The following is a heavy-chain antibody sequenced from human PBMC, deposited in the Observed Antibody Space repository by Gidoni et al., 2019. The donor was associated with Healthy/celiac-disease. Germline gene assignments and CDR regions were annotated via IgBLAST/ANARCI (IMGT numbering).Heavy chain of an antibody. J-gene: IGHJ4*02. V-gene: IGHV3-15*01. CDR2: IKSTTDGGTT. Sequence: EVQLVEYGGGLVKPGGSLRLACAASGFTCSNAWMSWVRQAPGKGLEWVGRIKSTTDGGTTDYAAPVKGRFTISRDDSKNTLYLQMNSLKTEDTAVYYCTTDLRGQWLVRIDYWGQGTLVTVSS. CDR3: TTDLRGQWLVRIDY. CDR1: GFTCSNAW. D-gene: IGHD6-19*01.